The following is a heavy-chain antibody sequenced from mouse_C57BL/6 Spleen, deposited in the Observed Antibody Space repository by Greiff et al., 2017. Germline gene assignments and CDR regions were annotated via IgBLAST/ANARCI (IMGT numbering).Heavy chain of an antibody. CDR2: IYPSDSET. J-gene: IGHJ2*01. Sequence: VQLQQPGAELVRPGSSVKLSCKASGYTFTSYWMDWVKQRPGQGLEWIGNIYPSDSETHYNQKFKDKATLTVDKSSSTAYMQISSLTSEYSAVYSCARKGPYESWYFDYWGQGTTLTVSS. CDR3: ARKGPYESWYFDY. CDR1: GYTFTSYW. D-gene: IGHD2-3*01. V-gene: IGHV1-61*01.